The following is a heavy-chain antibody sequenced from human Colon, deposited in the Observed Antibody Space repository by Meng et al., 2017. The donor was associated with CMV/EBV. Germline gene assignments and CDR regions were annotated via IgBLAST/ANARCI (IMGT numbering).Heavy chain of an antibody. D-gene: IGHD3-3*01. CDR1: RFTFSTFG. V-gene: IGHV3-21*06. Sequence: GESLKTSCAASRFTFSTFGMHRVRQAPGKGLEWASSIVSSSTYIFYADSVKGRFTISRDNAKNLLYLPMNSLRAEDTGIFYCVRDTISGVVAFEYWGQGALVTVSS. CDR3: VRDTISGVVAFEY. CDR2: IVSSSTYI. J-gene: IGHJ4*02.